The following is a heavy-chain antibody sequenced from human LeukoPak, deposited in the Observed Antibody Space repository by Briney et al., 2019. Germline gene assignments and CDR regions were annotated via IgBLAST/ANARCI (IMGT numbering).Heavy chain of an antibody. Sequence: PGRSLRLSCAASGFTFSSYGMHWVRQAPGKGLEWVAFIWYDGGNKYYADSVRGRFTISRDNSKNSLYLQMNSLRAEDTAVYYCARDPPRSQNLRYFDLWGRGTLVTVSS. CDR3: ARDPPRSQNLRYFDL. D-gene: IGHD1-14*01. J-gene: IGHJ2*01. V-gene: IGHV3-33*01. CDR2: IWYDGGNK. CDR1: GFTFSSYG.